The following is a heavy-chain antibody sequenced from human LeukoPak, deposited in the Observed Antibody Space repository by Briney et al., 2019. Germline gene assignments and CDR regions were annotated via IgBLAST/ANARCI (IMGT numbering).Heavy chain of an antibody. V-gene: IGHV3-23*01. Sequence: GGSLRLSCAASGFTFSSYAMGWVRQAPGKGLEWVSSISGTGGRTYYADSVKGRFTISRDNSRNTLSLQMNSLRVEDTAVYFCAKGPYSDSSEWFQYWGQGTQVTVSS. CDR1: GFTFSSYA. J-gene: IGHJ1*01. CDR3: AKGPYSDSSEWFQY. CDR2: ISGTGGRT. D-gene: IGHD6-13*01.